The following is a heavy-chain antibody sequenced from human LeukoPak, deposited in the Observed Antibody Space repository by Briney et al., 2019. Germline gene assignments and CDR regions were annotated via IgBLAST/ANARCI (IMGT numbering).Heavy chain of an antibody. Sequence: SETLSLTCTVSGGSVGSGSYYWSWIRQPPGKGLEWIGYIYYSGSTNYNPSLKSRVTISVDTSKNQFSLKLSSVTAADTAVYYCARGRSLFVVVPAAHYFDYWGQGTLVTVSS. CDR2: IYYSGST. CDR3: ARGRSLFVVVPAAHYFDY. CDR1: GGSVGSGSYY. V-gene: IGHV4-61*01. D-gene: IGHD2-2*01. J-gene: IGHJ4*02.